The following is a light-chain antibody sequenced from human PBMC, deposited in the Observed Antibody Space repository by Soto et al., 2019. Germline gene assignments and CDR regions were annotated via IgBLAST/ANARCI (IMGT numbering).Light chain of an antibody. CDR3: SSFAGDNTLV. Sequence: QSALTQPPSASGSPGQSVTISCAGTVSDIAVYDFVSWYQQHPDKAPKLIIYEVYKRPSGVPDRFSASKSGNTASLTVSGLQAEDEADYYCSSFAGDNTLVFGGGTKLTVL. V-gene: IGLV2-8*01. J-gene: IGLJ2*01. CDR2: EVY. CDR1: VSDIAVYDF.